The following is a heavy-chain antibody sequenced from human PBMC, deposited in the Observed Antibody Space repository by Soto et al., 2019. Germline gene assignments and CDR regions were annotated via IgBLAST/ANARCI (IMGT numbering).Heavy chain of an antibody. CDR1: GFTFSSFG. CDR3: ARDGLHHCSYLTANLYYFDF. D-gene: IGHD5-18*01. J-gene: IGHJ4*02. V-gene: IGHV3-33*01. CDR2: MGYDGSNK. Sequence: QVQLVESGGGVVQPGRSLRLSCAASGFTFSSFGMHWVRQAPGKGLEWVGVMGYDGSNKYSADSVKGRFTIYRDNSKNTMYQQNNSLRAEDTAVYYCARDGLHHCSYLTANLYYFDFWGQGTLVTVSS.